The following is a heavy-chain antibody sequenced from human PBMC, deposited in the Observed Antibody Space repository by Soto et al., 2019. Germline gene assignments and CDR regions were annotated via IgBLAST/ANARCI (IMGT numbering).Heavy chain of an antibody. CDR3: ARNIDYGDYVGGAAY. V-gene: IGHV3-33*01. CDR2: IWYDGSNK. CDR1: GFTFSSYG. Sequence: PGGSLRLSCAASGFTFSSYGMHWVRQAPGKGLEWVAVIWYDGSNKYYADSVKGRFTISRDNSKNTLYLQMNSLRAEDTAVYYCARNIDYGDYVGGAAYWGQGTLVTVSS. D-gene: IGHD4-17*01. J-gene: IGHJ4*02.